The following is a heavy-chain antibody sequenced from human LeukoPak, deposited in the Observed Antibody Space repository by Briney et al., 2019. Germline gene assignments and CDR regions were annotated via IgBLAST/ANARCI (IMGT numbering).Heavy chain of an antibody. V-gene: IGHV4-59*12. Sequence: PSETLSLTCTVSGGSISSYYWSWIRQPPGKGLEWIGYMYHSGITNYNPSLKSRVTISVDTSKSQFSLKLSSVTAADTAVYYCARLYRPGPYMDVWGTGTTVTVSS. J-gene: IGHJ6*03. CDR1: GGSISSYY. CDR3: ARLYRPGPYMDV. D-gene: IGHD3-16*02. CDR2: MYHSGIT.